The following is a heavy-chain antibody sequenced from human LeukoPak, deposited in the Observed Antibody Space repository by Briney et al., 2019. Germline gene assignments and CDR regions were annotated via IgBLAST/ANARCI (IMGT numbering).Heavy chain of an antibody. Sequence: GGSLRLSCVASGFSFRNYAIHWVRQAPGKGLEYVSVINTDGRITYYADSVKGRFTISRDNSKNTLYLQTNSLRAEDTAVYYYARDGGYRYGYNIYYYYGMDVWGQGTTVTVSS. CDR2: INTDGRIT. D-gene: IGHD5-18*01. J-gene: IGHJ6*02. CDR3: ARDGGYRYGYNIYYYYGMDV. V-gene: IGHV3-64*02. CDR1: GFSFRNYA.